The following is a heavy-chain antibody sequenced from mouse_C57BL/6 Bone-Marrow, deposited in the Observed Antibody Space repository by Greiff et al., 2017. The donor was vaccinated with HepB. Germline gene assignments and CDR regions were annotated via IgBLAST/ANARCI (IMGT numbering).Heavy chain of an antibody. CDR1: GYTFTSYW. D-gene: IGHD3-2*02. CDR2: IYPGNSDT. CDR3: TRGGQLRLPFAY. J-gene: IGHJ3*01. Sequence: VHVKQSGTVLARPGASVKMSCKTSGYTFTSYWMHWVKQRPGQGLEWIGAIYPGNSDTSYNQKFKGKAKLTAVTSASTAYMELSSLTNEDSAVYYCTRGGQLRLPFAYWGQGTLVTVSA. V-gene: IGHV1-5*01.